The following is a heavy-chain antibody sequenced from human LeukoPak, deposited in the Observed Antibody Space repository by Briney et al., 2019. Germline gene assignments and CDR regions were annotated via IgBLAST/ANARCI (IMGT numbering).Heavy chain of an antibody. V-gene: IGHV4-59*01. J-gene: IGHJ4*02. CDR1: GDSISSYY. D-gene: IGHD3-3*01. Sequence: SETLSLTCTVSGDSISSYYWSWIRQPPGKGLEWIGYIYYSGSTNYNPSLKSRVTISVDTSKNQFSLKLSSVTAADTAVYYCASPLTVGGYWGQGTLVTVSS. CDR2: IYYSGST. CDR3: ASPLTVGGY.